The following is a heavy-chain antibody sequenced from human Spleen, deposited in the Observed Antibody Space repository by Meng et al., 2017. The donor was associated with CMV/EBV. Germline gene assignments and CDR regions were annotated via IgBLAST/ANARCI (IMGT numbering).Heavy chain of an antibody. CDR3: ARGTSVVTPRALAY. D-gene: IGHD4-23*01. Sequence: ASVKVSCKASGYTFTYRYLHWVRQAPGQGLERMGWMNPNSGNTGYAQKFQGRVTMTRNTSISTAYMELSSLRSEDTAVYYCARGTSVVTPRALAYWGQGTLVTVSS. J-gene: IGHJ4*02. V-gene: IGHV1-8*02. CDR1: GYTFTYRY. CDR2: MNPNSGNT.